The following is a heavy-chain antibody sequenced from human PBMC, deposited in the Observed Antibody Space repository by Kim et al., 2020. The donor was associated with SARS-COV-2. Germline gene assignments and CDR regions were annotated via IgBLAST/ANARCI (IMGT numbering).Heavy chain of an antibody. V-gene: IGHV4-39*01. CDR3: GRHPTGFPNWVYS. Sequence: SETLSLTCVVSGASLISNSNNWLWIRQTPGKGLEWIVSVFYTGTTYHNPSLQSRVTIFVDTSKNQFSLTLSSVTAAATAVYYCGRHPTGFPNWVYSWGQG. J-gene: IGHJ5*02. CDR2: VFYTGTT. CDR1: GASLISNSNN. D-gene: IGHD2-21*01.